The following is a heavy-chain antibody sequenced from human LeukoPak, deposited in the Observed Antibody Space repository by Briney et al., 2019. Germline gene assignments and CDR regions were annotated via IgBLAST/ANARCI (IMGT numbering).Heavy chain of an antibody. CDR3: ARVGYYDFWSGYSNPYYYYCMDV. CDR2: IYTSGST. V-gene: IGHV4-4*07. D-gene: IGHD3-3*01. J-gene: IGHJ6*03. Sequence: SETLSLTCTVSGGSISSYYWSWIRQPAGKGLEWIGRIYTSGSTNYNPSLKSRVTMSVDTSKNQFSLKLSSVTAADTAVYYCARVGYYDFWSGYSNPYYYYCMDVWGKGTTVTVSS. CDR1: GGSISSYY.